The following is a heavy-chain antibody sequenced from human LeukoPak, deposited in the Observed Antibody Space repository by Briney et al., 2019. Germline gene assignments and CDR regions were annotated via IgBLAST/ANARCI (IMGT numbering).Heavy chain of an antibody. J-gene: IGHJ2*01. V-gene: IGHV4-59*01. CDR3: ARKVVGATGRWYFDL. D-gene: IGHD1-26*01. CDR1: GGSISSYY. Sequence: PSETLSLTCTVSGGSISSYYWSWIRQPPGKGLEWIGYIYYSGSNNYNPSLKSRVTISVDTSKNQFSLKLSSVTAADTAVYYCARKVVGATGRWYFDLWGRGTLVTVSS. CDR2: IYYSGSN.